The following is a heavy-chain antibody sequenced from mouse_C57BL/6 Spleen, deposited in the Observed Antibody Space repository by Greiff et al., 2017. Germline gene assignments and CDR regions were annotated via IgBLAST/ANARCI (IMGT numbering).Heavy chain of an antibody. Sequence: QVQLKQPGAELVKPGASVKLSCKASGYTFTSYWMHWVKQRPGRGLEWIGRIDPNSGGTKYNEKFKSKATLTVDKPSSTAYMQLSSLTSEDSAVYYCASYGNFYFDDWGQGTTLTVSS. CDR3: ASYGNFYFDD. V-gene: IGHV1-72*01. CDR1: GYTFTSYW. J-gene: IGHJ2*01. D-gene: IGHD2-1*01. CDR2: IDPNSGGT.